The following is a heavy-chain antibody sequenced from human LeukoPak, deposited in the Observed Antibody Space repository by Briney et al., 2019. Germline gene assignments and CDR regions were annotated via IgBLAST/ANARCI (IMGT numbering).Heavy chain of an antibody. V-gene: IGHV4-59*04. CDR2: IYHSGST. J-gene: IGHJ3*02. D-gene: IGHD5-18*01. CDR1: GGSISSYY. Sequence: PSETLSLTCTVSGGSISSYYWSWIRQPPGKGLEWIGSIYHSGSTYYNPSLKSRVTISVDTSKNQFSLKLSSVTAADTAVYYCATPIPYNYGDDAFDIWGQGTMVTVSS. CDR3: ATPIPYNYGDDAFDI.